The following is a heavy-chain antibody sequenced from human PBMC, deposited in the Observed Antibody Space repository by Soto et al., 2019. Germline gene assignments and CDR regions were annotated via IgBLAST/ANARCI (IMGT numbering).Heavy chain of an antibody. CDR2: INHSGST. CDR1: GGSFSGYY. J-gene: IGHJ4*02. D-gene: IGHD6-13*01. Sequence: SETLSLTCAVYGGSFSGYYWSWIRQPPGKGLEWIGEINHSGSTNYNPSLKSRVTISVDTSKNQFSLKLSSVTAADTAVYYCARTQSYSSSWYVNYWGQGTLVTVSS. V-gene: IGHV4-34*01. CDR3: ARTQSYSSSWYVNY.